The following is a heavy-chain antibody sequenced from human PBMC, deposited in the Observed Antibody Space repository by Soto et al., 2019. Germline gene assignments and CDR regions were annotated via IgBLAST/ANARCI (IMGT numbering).Heavy chain of an antibody. J-gene: IGHJ6*02. CDR1: GYTFTSYY. D-gene: IGHD2-8*02. Sequence: ASVKVSCKASGYTFTSYYMHWVRQAPGQGLEWMGIINPSGGSTSYAQKFQGRVTMTRDTSTSTVYMELSSLRSEDTAVYYCARVRAGRGGLYWYYGMDVWGQGTTVTVSS. CDR3: ARVRAGRGGLYWYYGMDV. CDR2: INPSGGST. V-gene: IGHV1-46*01.